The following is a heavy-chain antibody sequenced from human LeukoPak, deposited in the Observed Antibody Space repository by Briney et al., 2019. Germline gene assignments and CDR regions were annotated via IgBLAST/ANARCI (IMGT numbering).Heavy chain of an antibody. CDR1: GGTFSDHI. D-gene: IGHD3-9*01. Sequence: ASVKVSCKASGGTFSDHIIFWVRQAPGQGLEWMGGISPLLGASNHTQKFQDRVRITADESASTAYMELSNLRSADTAVYYCATYDILTGFDYWGQGTQVTVSS. CDR2: ISPLLGAS. V-gene: IGHV1-69*13. J-gene: IGHJ4*02. CDR3: ATYDILTGFDY.